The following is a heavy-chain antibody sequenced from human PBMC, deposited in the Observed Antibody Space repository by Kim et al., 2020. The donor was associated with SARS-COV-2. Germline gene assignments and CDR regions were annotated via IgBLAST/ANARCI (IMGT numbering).Heavy chain of an antibody. CDR1: GGSINNYY. J-gene: IGHJ4*02. CDR3: SMGLTGYDTPPFDF. CDR2: LYYSGST. V-gene: IGHV4-59*13. Sequence: SETLSLTCTVSGGSINNYYWSWIRQPPGKGLEWIGFLYYSGSTNNNPSLKRRVSISEDTSKNQFSLNLYSVTAADTAGYYCSMGLTGYDTPPFDFWGQG. D-gene: IGHD3-9*01.